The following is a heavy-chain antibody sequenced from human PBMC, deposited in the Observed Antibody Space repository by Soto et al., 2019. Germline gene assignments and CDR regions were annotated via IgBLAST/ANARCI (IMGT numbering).Heavy chain of an antibody. CDR1: GGSIGSSRYD. V-gene: IGHV4-39*01. J-gene: IGHJ6*02. CDR2: IYYSGST. D-gene: IGHD2-15*01. CDR3: ATGVVVAATGGYYYYYGMDV. Sequence: PXESLCLPCTVSGGSIGSSRYDWSWIRLPPGKGLEWIGSIYYSGSTYYNPSLKSRVTISVDTSKNQFSLKLSSVTAAETAVYYCATGVVVAATGGYYYYYGMDVWGQGTTVTVSS.